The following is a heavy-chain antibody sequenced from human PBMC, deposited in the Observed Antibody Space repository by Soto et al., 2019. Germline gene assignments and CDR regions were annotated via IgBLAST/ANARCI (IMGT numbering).Heavy chain of an antibody. J-gene: IGHJ6*02. CDR3: ARLHSHGTYGMDA. D-gene: IGHD5-18*01. CDR2: IIPIFGTT. V-gene: IGHV1-69*13. Sequence: SVKVSCKASGGSFTYTLSWVRQAPGQGLEWMGGIIPIFGTTNYAQKFQGRVTITADESTKTAYMELSTLRSEDTAVYYCARLHSHGTYGMDAWGQGTTVTVSS. CDR1: GGSFTYT.